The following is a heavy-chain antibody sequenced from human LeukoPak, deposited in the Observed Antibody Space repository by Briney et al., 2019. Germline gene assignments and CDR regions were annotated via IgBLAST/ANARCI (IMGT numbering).Heavy chain of an antibody. V-gene: IGHV1-69*01. CDR3: ARDIGYCSGGSCYT. J-gene: IGHJ4*02. CDR2: IIPIFGTA. Sequence: ASVKVSCKASGGTFSSYAISWVRQAPGQGLEWMGGIIPIFGTANYAQKFQGRVTITADESTSTAYMELSSLRFEDTAVYYCARDIGYCSGGSCYTWGQGTLVTVSS. D-gene: IGHD2-15*01. CDR1: GGTFSSYA.